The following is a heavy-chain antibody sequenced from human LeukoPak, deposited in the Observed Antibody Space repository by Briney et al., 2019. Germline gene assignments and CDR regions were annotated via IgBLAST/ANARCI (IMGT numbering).Heavy chain of an antibody. D-gene: IGHD3-3*01. V-gene: IGHV3-23*01. Sequence: PGGCLRLSCAASSFTSISYAMSCGRQAPGGRREWGSSIIGSGGSTNYADSVEGRFTITSDNSKNTLYLQMNSPRAEDTAVYYCAKEDDTSSGGGTMNWGQGTLVTVSS. CDR3: AKEDDTSSGGGTMN. CDR1: SFTSISYA. CDR2: IIGSGGST. J-gene: IGHJ4*02.